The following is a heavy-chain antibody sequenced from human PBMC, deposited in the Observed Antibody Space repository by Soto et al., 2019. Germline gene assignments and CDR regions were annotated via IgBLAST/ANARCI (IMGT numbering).Heavy chain of an antibody. CDR2: IERDEDDK. J-gene: IGHJ6*02. D-gene: IGHD1-20*01. CDR3: ARSIRGPRRFNGMDV. V-gene: IGHV2-70*13. Sequence: SGPTLVNPTAPLTLTCTFSGFSLTSPGMCVSWIRQSPGKALEWLALIERDEDDKYYSTSLKTRLTISKDTRKNQVVLTMANMEPADTATYYCARSIRGPRRFNGMDVWGQGTTVTVSS. CDR1: GFSLTSPGMC.